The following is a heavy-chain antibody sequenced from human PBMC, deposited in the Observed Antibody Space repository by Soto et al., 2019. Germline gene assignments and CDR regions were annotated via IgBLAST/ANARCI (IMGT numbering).Heavy chain of an antibody. CDR2: IYSGGST. Sequence: EVQLVETGGGLLHPGWSLRISCAASGFTVSSNYMSWVRQAPGKGLEWVSVIYSGGSTYYADSVWGRLTISRDNSKNTLYLQMNSLRAEDTAVYYGARAPPSTRHGMDVVGQGTTVTFSS. CDR3: ARAPPSTRHGMDV. J-gene: IGHJ6*02. V-gene: IGHV3-53*02. CDR1: GFTVSSNY.